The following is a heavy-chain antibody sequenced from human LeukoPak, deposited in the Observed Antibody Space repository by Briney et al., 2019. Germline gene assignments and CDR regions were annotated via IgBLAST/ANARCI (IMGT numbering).Heavy chain of an antibody. J-gene: IGHJ4*02. D-gene: IGHD2-21*01. Sequence: SGPTLVNPTQTLTLTCTFSGFSLATNGVGVSWIREPPRKALEWLALIYWDDDKRYSPSLTYRLTITKDTSKNQVVLTMTNMDPVDTATYYCAHRPGRGIPAAHWGQGTLVSVSS. CDR2: IYWDDDK. V-gene: IGHV2-5*02. CDR3: AHRPGRGIPAAH. CDR1: GFSLATNGVG.